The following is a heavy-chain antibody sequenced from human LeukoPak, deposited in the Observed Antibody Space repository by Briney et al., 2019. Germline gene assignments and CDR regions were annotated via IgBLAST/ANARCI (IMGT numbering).Heavy chain of an antibody. D-gene: IGHD3-10*01. V-gene: IGHV3-30*19. J-gene: IGHJ4*02. CDR2: ISHDRSNS. CDR3: ARDLSGSYMSDY. CDR1: GLTFSSYG. Sequence: PGGSLRLSCAASGLTFSSYGMHWVRQAPGKGLEWVAFISHDRSNSCHADSVKGRFTISRGNSKNALYLQMNSLTDEDTAVYYCARDLSGSYMSDYWGQGTLVTVSS.